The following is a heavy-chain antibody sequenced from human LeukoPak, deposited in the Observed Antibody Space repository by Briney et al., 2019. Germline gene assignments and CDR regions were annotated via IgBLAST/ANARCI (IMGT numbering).Heavy chain of an antibody. CDR2: IYYSGST. CDR3: AREPEFDSSGYFDY. CDR1: GGSISSSSYY. J-gene: IGHJ4*02. Sequence: SETLSLTRTVSGGSISSSSYYWGWIRQPPGKGLEWIGSIYYSGSTYYNPSLKSRVTISVDTSKNQFSLKLSSVTAADTAVYYCAREPEFDSSGYFDYWGQGTLVTVSS. D-gene: IGHD3-22*01. V-gene: IGHV4-39*02.